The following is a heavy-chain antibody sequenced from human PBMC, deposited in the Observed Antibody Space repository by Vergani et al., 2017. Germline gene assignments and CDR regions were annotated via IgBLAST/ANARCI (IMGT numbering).Heavy chain of an antibody. CDR1: GGSISSSSYY. J-gene: IGHJ4*02. CDR3: ARVRCSGGSCYGFDY. D-gene: IGHD2-15*01. CDR2: IYYNGST. V-gene: IGHV4-39*01. Sequence: QLQLQESGPGLVKPSETLSLTCTVSGGSISSSSYYWGWIRQPPGKGLEWIGSIYYNGSTYYNPSLQSRVTISVDTSKNQFSLKLSSVTAADTAVYYCARVRCSGGSCYGFDYWGQGTLVTVSS.